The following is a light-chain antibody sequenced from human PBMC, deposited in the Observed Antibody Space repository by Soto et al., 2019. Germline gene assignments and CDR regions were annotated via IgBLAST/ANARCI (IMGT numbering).Light chain of an antibody. CDR2: EVS. V-gene: IGLV2-14*01. Sequence: QSALTQPASVSGSPGQSITISCTGTSSDVGGYNYVSWYQQHPGKAPKLMIYEVSNRPSGVSHRFSGSKSGNTASLTISGRQAEDEAAYFCSSYGSTSTRYVFGTGTKLTVL. J-gene: IGLJ1*01. CDR3: SSYGSTSTRYV. CDR1: SSDVGGYNY.